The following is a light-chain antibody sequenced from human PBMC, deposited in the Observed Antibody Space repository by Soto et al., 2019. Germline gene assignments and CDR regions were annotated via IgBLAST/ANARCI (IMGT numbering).Light chain of an antibody. CDR3: QQANSFPLIT. CDR1: QSITTW. J-gene: IGKJ5*01. V-gene: IGKV1-5*01. Sequence: DIQMTQSPSTLSASVGDRVTITCRASQSITTWLAWYQQRPGKAPKLLMYDASSLEGGVPSRFSGSGSGTDFTLTISSLQPEDFATYYCQQANSFPLITFGQGTRLEIK. CDR2: DAS.